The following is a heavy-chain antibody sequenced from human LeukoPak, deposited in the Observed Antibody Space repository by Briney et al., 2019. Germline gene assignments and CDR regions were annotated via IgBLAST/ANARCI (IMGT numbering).Heavy chain of an antibody. CDR3: GREFSSGWPHYYYYGIDV. V-gene: IGHV3-66*01. Sequence: PGESLRLSCAASGFTVSSNYMSWVRQPPGKGLEWVAVIYNGGSTYYADSVKGRFNISRDKSKNTLYLQMISLRAEDTAVYYCGREFSSGWPHYYYYGIDVWGQGTTVTVSS. CDR2: IYNGGST. CDR1: GFTVSSNY. D-gene: IGHD6-19*01. J-gene: IGHJ6*02.